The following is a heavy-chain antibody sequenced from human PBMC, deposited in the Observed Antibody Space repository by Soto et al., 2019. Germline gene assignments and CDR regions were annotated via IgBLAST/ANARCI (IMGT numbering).Heavy chain of an antibody. CDR2: IGTAGDT. J-gene: IGHJ3*02. CDR3: ARGETTATGAFDI. Sequence: EVQLVESGGGLVQPGGSLRLSCAASGFTFSSYDTHWVRQATGKGLEWVSAIGTAGDTYYPGSVKGRFTISRENAKNSLYLQMNSLRAGDTAVYYCARGETTATGAFDIWGQGTMVTVSS. D-gene: IGHD4-17*01. V-gene: IGHV3-13*01. CDR1: GFTFSSYD.